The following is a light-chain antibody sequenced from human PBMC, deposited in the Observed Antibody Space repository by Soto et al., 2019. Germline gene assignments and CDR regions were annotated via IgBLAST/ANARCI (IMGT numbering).Light chain of an antibody. CDR1: QSVSSY. V-gene: IGKV3-11*01. CDR2: DAS. Sequence: EIVLTQSPATLSLSPGERATLSCRASQSVSSYLAWYQQKPGQAPRLLIYDASNRATGIPARFSGSGSATDFTLTISSLEPEDSAVYYCQQRNSWLITFGQGTRLEMK. CDR3: QQRNSWLIT. J-gene: IGKJ5*01.